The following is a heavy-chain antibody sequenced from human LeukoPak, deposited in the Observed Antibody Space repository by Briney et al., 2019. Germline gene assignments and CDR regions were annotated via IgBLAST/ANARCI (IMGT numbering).Heavy chain of an antibody. CDR2: ISSTGAYI. CDR1: GFIFSSDS. J-gene: IGHJ3*02. V-gene: IGHV3-21*01. CDR3: VRDYMYAFDI. Sequence: GGSLRLSCATSGFIFSSDSMIWVRQAPGKGLEWVSSISSTGAYIYYADSLKGRFTISRDNAKNSLYLQMNSLRADDTAVYFCVRDYMYAFDIWGQGTMVTVFS.